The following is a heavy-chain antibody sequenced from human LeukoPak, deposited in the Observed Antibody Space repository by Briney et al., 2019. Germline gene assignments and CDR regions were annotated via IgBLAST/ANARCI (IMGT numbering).Heavy chain of an antibody. CDR3: ARRGWLQENGMDV. J-gene: IGHJ6*02. CDR1: GYTFTSFG. CDR2: INPSGGST. D-gene: IGHD5-24*01. Sequence: ASVKVSCKASGYTFTSFGITWVRQAPGQGLEWMGIINPSGGSTSYAQKFQGRVTMTRDTSTSTVYMELSSLRSEDTAVYYCARRGWLQENGMDVWGQGTTVTVSS. V-gene: IGHV1-46*01.